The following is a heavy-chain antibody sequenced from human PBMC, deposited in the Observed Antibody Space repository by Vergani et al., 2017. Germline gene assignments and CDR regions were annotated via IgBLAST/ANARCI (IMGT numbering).Heavy chain of an antibody. CDR2: ISWNSGSI. D-gene: IGHD1-26*01. CDR3: ARDELGPVHY. CDR1: GFTFDDYA. Sequence: EVQLVESGGGLVQPGRSLRLSCAASGFTFDDYAMHWVRQAPGKGLEWVSGISWNSGSIGYADSVKGRFTISRDNAKNSLYLQMNSLRAEDTALYYCARDELGPVHYWGQGTLVTVSA. J-gene: IGHJ4*02. V-gene: IGHV3-9*01.